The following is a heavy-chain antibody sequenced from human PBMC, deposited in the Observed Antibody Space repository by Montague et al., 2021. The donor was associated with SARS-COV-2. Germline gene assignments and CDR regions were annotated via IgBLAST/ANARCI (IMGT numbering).Heavy chain of an antibody. Sequence: SETLSLTCTVSGGSISSSSYYWGWIRQPPGKGLEWIGSIYYSGSTYYSPSLKSRVTISVDTSKNRFSLKLSSVTAADTAVYYCARVGRQQLVRLSGMDVWGQGTTVTVSS. J-gene: IGHJ6*02. CDR2: IYYSGST. D-gene: IGHD6-13*01. CDR3: ARVGRQQLVRLSGMDV. V-gene: IGHV4-39*07. CDR1: GGSISSSSYY.